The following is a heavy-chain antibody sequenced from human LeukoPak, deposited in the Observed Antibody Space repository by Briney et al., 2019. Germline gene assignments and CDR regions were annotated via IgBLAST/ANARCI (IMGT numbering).Heavy chain of an antibody. V-gene: IGHV3-15*01. CDR1: GFTFSNAW. Sequence: GGSLRLSCAASGFTFSNAWMSWVRQAPGKGLEWVSRIKSKTDGGTTDYAAPVKGRFTISRDDSKNTLYLQMNSLKTEDTAVYYCTTDWDVVVPAAPWHYYYGMDVWGKGTTVTVSS. CDR2: IKSKTDGGTT. J-gene: IGHJ6*04. D-gene: IGHD2-2*01. CDR3: TTDWDVVVPAAPWHYYYGMDV.